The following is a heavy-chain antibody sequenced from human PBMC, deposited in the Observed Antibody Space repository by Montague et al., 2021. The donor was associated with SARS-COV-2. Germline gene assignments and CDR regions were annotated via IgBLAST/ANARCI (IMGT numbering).Heavy chain of an antibody. Sequence: SETLSLTCSVSGGSMSSYHLVWIRQPPGKGLEWIGYVSYRGSTNYNLSLKSQVTKSLDTSNNRFSLRVTSVTAADTAVYYCARDVRYYYDQWGQGILVTVSS. CDR1: GGSMSSYH. CDR3: ARDVRYYYDQ. D-gene: IGHD3-10*01. CDR2: VSYRGST. V-gene: IGHV4-59*01. J-gene: IGHJ4*02.